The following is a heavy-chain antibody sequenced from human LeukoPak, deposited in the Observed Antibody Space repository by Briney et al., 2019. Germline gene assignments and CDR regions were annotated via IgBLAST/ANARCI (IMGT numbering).Heavy chain of an antibody. Sequence: ASVKVSCKASGGTFSSYAISWVRQAPGQGLEWMGIINPSGGSTTYAQKFQGRVTMTRDTSTTTVYMELSSLRSEDTAVYYCARVRFSSGWYIAFDIWGQGTMVTVFS. J-gene: IGHJ3*02. V-gene: IGHV1-46*01. CDR2: INPSGGST. D-gene: IGHD6-19*01. CDR1: GGTFSSYA. CDR3: ARVRFSSGWYIAFDI.